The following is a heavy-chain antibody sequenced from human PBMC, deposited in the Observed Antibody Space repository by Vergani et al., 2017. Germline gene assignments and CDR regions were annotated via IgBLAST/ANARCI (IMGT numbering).Heavy chain of an antibody. CDR2: IYPGDSDT. J-gene: IGHJ6*02. D-gene: IGHD2-15*01. CDR3: ARHSAPPECSGGSCYAPFYYYYGMDV. V-gene: IGHV5-51*01. Sequence: EVQLVQSGAEVKKPGESLKISCKGSGYSFTSYWIGWVRQMPGKGLEWMGIIYPGDSDTRYSPSFQGQVTISADKSISTSYLPWSSLKASDTAMYYCARHSAPPECSGGSCYAPFYYYYGMDVWGQGTTVTVSS. CDR1: GYSFTSYW.